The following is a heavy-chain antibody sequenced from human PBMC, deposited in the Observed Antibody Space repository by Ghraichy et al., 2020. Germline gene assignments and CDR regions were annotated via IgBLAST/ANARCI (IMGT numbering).Heavy chain of an antibody. J-gene: IGHJ4*02. CDR3: AKAGLNWNHLQYFDS. CDR2: ITGSSRNT. Sequence: GGSRRLSCVASGFTFSNYAMSWVRQAPGKRLQWVSAITGSSRNTYYPDSVKGRFTISRDNSKNTLYLQMNSLRADDTAVYYCAKAGLNWNHLQYFDSWGQGTLVTVSS. D-gene: IGHD1-14*01. V-gene: IGHV3-23*01. CDR1: GFTFSNYA.